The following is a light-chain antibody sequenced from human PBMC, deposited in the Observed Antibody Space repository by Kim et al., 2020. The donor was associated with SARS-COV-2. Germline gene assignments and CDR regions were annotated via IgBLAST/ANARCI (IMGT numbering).Light chain of an antibody. CDR2: EDN. J-gene: IGLJ3*02. CDR3: QSYDSSNHWV. CDR1: SGSIASNY. V-gene: IGLV6-57*02. Sequence: KTVTISCTGSSGSIASNYVQWYQPRPGSAPTTVIYEDNQRPSGVPDRFSGSIDSSSNSASLTISGLKTEDEADYYCQSYDSSNHWVFGGGTQLTVL.